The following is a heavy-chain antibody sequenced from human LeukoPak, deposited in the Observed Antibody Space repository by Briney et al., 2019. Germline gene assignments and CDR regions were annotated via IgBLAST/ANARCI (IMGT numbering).Heavy chain of an antibody. CDR1: GGSISSGGYY. D-gene: IGHD7-27*01. V-gene: IGHV4-31*03. CDR3: ARATLKLGIDY. J-gene: IGHJ4*02. Sequence: SETLSLTCTVSGGSISSGGYYWSWIRQPPGKGLEWIGYIFYGGSTYYNPSLKSRVTISVDTSTNQFSLNLSSVTAADTAVYYCARATLKLGIDYWGQGTLVTVSS. CDR2: IFYGGST.